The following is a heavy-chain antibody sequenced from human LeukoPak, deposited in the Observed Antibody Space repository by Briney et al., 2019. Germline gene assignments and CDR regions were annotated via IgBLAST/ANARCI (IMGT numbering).Heavy chain of an antibody. V-gene: IGHV3-11*04. D-gene: IGHD5-12*01. Sequence: GGSLRLSCAASGFTFSDYYMSWIRQAPGKGLERVSYISSSGSTIYYADSVKGRFTISRDNAKNSLYLQMNSLRAEDTAVYYCARDLLDIPPPYYFDYWGQGTLVTVSS. CDR3: ARDLLDIPPPYYFDY. J-gene: IGHJ4*02. CDR2: ISSSGSTI. CDR1: GFTFSDYY.